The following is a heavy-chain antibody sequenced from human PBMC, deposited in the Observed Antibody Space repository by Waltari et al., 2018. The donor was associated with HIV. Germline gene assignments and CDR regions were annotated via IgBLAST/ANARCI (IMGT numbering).Heavy chain of an antibody. CDR2: INSDGSST. V-gene: IGHV3-74*01. CDR1: GFTASSHW. CDR3: TRGNGHAFDL. Sequence: EVQLVESGGGSVQPGGYLRLSCAAPGFTASSHWMSWVRHVPGKGLVWVSRINSDGSSTTYADSVKGRFTISRDNAKNTLYLQMNILRAEDTAMYYCTRGNGHAFDLWGQGTMVTVSS. J-gene: IGHJ3*01. D-gene: IGHD2-8*01.